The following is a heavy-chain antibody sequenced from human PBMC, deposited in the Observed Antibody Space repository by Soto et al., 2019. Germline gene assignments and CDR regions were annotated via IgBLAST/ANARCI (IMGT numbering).Heavy chain of an antibody. V-gene: IGHV3-64*01. CDR2: ISSNGGST. CDR3: ARDRFDWLSLPQFDY. Sequence: GGSLRLSCAASGFTFSIYAMHWVRQAPGKGLEYVSAISSNGGSTYYANSVKGRFTISRDNSKNTLYLQMGSLRAEDMAVYYCARDRFDWLSLPQFDYWGQGTLVTVSS. CDR1: GFTFSIYA. D-gene: IGHD3-9*01. J-gene: IGHJ4*02.